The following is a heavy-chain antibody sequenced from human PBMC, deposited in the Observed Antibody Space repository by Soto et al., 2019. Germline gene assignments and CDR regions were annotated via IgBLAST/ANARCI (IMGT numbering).Heavy chain of an antibody. D-gene: IGHD2-2*01. V-gene: IGHV1-8*01. CDR1: GYTFTSYD. Sequence: QVQLVQSGAEVKKPGASVKVSCKASGYTFTSYDINWVRQATGQGLEWMGWMNHNRGNTGYAQKFQGRLTINRKTSINTAYKELGSVKSEDKALYYCARVVPAAIRRDKDAFDIWGQGTMVTVSS. J-gene: IGHJ3*02. CDR3: ARVVPAAIRRDKDAFDI. CDR2: MNHNRGNT.